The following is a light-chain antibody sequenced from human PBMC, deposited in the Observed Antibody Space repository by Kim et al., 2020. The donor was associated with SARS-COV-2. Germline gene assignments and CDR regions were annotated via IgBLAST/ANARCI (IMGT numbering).Light chain of an antibody. Sequence: GQSITISCTGTSSDVGGYNYVSLYQHHPGKAPKLMIYDVTKRPSGVSNRFSGSKSGNTASLTISGLQAEDEANYYCNSYTSSTTWVFGGGTQLTVL. CDR3: NSYTSSTTWV. J-gene: IGLJ3*02. CDR1: SSDVGGYNY. V-gene: IGLV2-14*03. CDR2: DVT.